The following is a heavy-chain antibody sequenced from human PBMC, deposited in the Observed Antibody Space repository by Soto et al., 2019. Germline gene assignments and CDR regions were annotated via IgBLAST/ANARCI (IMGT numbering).Heavy chain of an antibody. CDR3: ARGIEAPGR. CDR2: IYYNGST. CDR1: GDSVSSGRYY. V-gene: IGHV4-61*01. D-gene: IGHD6-13*01. J-gene: IGHJ4*02. Sequence: GPGPGPPSETLSLTCTVFGDSVSSGRYYWSWIRQPPGKGLEWIGHIYYNGSTNYNPSLKSRVTISIDMSKNQFSLKLSSVTAADTALLYCARGIEAPGRWGQGTLLTVSS.